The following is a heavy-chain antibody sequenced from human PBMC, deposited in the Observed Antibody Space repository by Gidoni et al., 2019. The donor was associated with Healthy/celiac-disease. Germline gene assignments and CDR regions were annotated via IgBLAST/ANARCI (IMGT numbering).Heavy chain of an antibody. J-gene: IGHJ2*01. Sequence: QVQLVESGGGVVQLGRSLRLSCAASAFTFSSYGMHWVRQAPGKGLEWVAVIVYDGSNKYYADSVKGRFTISRDNSKNTLFLQMNSLRAEDTAVYYCARDAYGDWFFDLWGRGTLVTVSS. CDR2: IVYDGSNK. CDR1: AFTFSSYG. D-gene: IGHD3-10*01. CDR3: ARDAYGDWFFDL. V-gene: IGHV3-30*03.